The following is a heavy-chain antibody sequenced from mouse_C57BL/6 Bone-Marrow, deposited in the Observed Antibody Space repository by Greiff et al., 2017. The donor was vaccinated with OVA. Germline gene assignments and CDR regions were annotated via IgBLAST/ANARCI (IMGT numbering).Heavy chain of an antibody. D-gene: IGHD1-1*01. CDR2: IDPSDSYT. CDR1: GYTFTSYW. J-gene: IGHJ2*01. CDR3: AREGRLEGFYYFDY. V-gene: IGHV1-69*01. Sequence: QVQLQQPGAELVMPGASVKLSCKASGYTFTSYWMHWVKQRPGQGLEWIGEIDPSDSYTNYNQKFKGKSTLTVAKSSSTAYMQLSSLTSEDSAVYYCAREGRLEGFYYFDYWGQGTTLTVSS.